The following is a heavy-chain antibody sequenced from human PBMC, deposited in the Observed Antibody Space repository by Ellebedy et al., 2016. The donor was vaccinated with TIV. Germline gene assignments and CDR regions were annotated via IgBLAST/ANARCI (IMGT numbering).Heavy chain of an antibody. J-gene: IGHJ4*02. CDR1: GFTFSSYA. V-gene: IGHV3-23*01. D-gene: IGHD3/OR15-3a*01. Sequence: GESLKISCAASGFTFSSYAMSWVRQAPGKGLEWVSAISGSGGSTYYADSVKGRFTISRDNSKNTLYLQMNSLRAEDTAVYYCAKDLGQVDYWGQGTLVTVSS. CDR3: AKDLGQVDY. CDR2: ISGSGGST.